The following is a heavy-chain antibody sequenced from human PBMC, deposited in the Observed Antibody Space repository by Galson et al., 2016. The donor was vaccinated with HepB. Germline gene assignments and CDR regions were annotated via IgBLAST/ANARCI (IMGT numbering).Heavy chain of an antibody. CDR1: GGSISSSSYY. J-gene: IGHJ6*02. D-gene: IGHD2/OR15-2a*01. Sequence: SETLSLTCTVSGGSISSSSYYWGWIRQPPGKGLEWIGSIYYSGSTYYNPSLKSRVTISVDTSKNQFSLKLSSVTAADTAVYYCARDTEARTTFGYYGMDVWGQGTTVTVSS. V-gene: IGHV4-39*07. CDR3: ARDTEARTTFGYYGMDV. CDR2: IYYSGST.